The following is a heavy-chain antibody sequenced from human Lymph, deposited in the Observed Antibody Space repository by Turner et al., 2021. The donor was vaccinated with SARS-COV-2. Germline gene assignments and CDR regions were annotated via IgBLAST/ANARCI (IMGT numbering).Heavy chain of an antibody. J-gene: IGHJ6*02. D-gene: IGHD3-3*01. V-gene: IGHV1-2*02. CDR2: VNPNSGGT. CDR3: ARDVDTYNEFWSGYSGGYGMDV. Sequence: QVQLVQSGAEVKKPGASVKVSCKASGYTFTGYYMHWVRQAPGQGLEWKGWVNPNSGGTNYAQKFQGRVTMTRDTSINSAYMELSKLRSDDTAVYYWARDVDTYNEFWSGYSGGYGMDVWGRGTTVTVSS. CDR1: GYTFTGYY.